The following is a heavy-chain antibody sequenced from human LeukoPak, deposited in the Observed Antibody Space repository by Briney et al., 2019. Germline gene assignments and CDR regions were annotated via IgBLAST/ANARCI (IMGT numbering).Heavy chain of an antibody. D-gene: IGHD3-10*01. CDR1: GFTFSTYH. J-gene: IGHJ4*02. Sequence: GGSLRLSCAASGFTFSTYHMSWVRQAPGKWLEWVSGISGSGGNTYYADSVKGRFTISRDNSKNTVYLQMNSLRAEDTAVYYCVHGGLYYLDYWGQGTLVTVSS. CDR3: VHGGLYYLDY. V-gene: IGHV3-23*01. CDR2: ISGSGGNT.